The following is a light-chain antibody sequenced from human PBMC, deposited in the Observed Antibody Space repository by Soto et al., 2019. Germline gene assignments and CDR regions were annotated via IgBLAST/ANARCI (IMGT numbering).Light chain of an antibody. J-gene: IGKJ1*01. V-gene: IGKV3-20*01. CDR2: VAC. CDR3: QKYRSSPWT. CDR1: QSVSSSY. Sequence: EIVLTQSPGTLSLSPGERATLSCRASQSVSSSYLAWYQQKPGQAPRLLIYVACSRATDITDRFSGSGYGTDFTLTISRVEAEEFAEYHCQKYRSSPWTFGQGNKVAIK.